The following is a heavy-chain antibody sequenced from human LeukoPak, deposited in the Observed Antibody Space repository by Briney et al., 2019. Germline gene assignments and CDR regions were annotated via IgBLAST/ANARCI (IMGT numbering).Heavy chain of an antibody. J-gene: IGHJ6*03. D-gene: IGHD4-17*01. V-gene: IGHV1-2*02. CDR2: INPNSGGT. Sequence: ASVKVSCKASGYTFTGYYMHWVRQAPGQGLEWMGWINPNSGGTNYAQKFQGRVTMTRDTSISTAYMELSRLRSDDTAVYYCASSTVTRGYYYYMDIWGKGTTVTVSS. CDR3: ASSTVTRGYYYYMDI. CDR1: GYTFTGYY.